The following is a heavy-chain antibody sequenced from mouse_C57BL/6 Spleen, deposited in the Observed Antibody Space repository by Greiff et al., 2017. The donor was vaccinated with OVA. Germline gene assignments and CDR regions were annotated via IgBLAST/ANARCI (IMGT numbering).Heavy chain of an antibody. CDR3: ARFYDGYHWYFDV. Sequence: VQLQQSGAELVRPGSSVKLSCKASGYTFTSYWMHWVKQRPIQGLEWIGNIDPSDSETHYNQKFKDKATLTVDKSSSTAYMQLSSLTSEDSAVYYCARFYDGYHWYFDVWGTGTTVTVSS. CDR2: IDPSDSET. CDR1: GYTFTSYW. D-gene: IGHD2-3*01. J-gene: IGHJ1*03. V-gene: IGHV1-52*01.